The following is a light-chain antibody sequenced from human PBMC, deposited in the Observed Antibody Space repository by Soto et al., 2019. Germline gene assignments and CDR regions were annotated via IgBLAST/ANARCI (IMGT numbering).Light chain of an antibody. V-gene: IGKV3-15*01. CDR3: QQYNNSPPT. CDR2: GAS. CDR1: QRVSSN. J-gene: IGKJ5*01. Sequence: ILMTHSPSTLTVSAGERATLSCRASQRVSSNLAWYQQKPGQAPRLLIYGASTRATGIPERISGSGSGTEFTLTISSLQSEDLEVYCCQQYNNSPPTFGRGTRLEIK.